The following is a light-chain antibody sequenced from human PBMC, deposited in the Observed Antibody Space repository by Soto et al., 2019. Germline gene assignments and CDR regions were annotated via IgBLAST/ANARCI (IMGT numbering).Light chain of an antibody. V-gene: IGKV1-39*01. CDR2: AAS. Sequence: DIQMTQSPSALSASVGDRVTITCRASQSISSYLNWYQQKPGKAPKLLIYAASSLPSGVPSRFSGSGSGTDFTLTISSLQPEDFATYYCQQSYSTPPLTFGGGSIV. J-gene: IGKJ4*01. CDR3: QQSYSTPPLT. CDR1: QSISSY.